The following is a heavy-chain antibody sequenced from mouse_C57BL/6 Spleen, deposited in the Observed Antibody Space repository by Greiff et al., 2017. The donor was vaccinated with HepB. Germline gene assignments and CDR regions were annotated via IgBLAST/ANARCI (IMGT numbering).Heavy chain of an antibody. CDR3: ARRSTTGNYYAMDY. CDR1: GYTFTSYW. CDR2: IDPSDSYT. V-gene: IGHV1-59*01. J-gene: IGHJ4*01. D-gene: IGHD5-1*01. Sequence: QVQLQQPGAELVRPGTSVKLSCKASGYTFTSYWMHWVKQRPGQGLEWIGVIDPSDSYTNYNQKFKGKATLTVDTSSSTAYMQLSSLTSEDSAVYYCARRSTTGNYYAMDYWGQGTSVTVSS.